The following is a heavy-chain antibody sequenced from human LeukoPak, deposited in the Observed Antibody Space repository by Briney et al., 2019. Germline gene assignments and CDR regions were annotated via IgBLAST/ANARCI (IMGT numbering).Heavy chain of an antibody. J-gene: IGHJ3*02. Sequence: SVKVSCKASGGTFSSYAISWVRQAPGRGLEWMGGIIPIFGTANYAQKFQGRVTVTADKSTSTAYMELSSLRSEDTAVYYCARGGDSDAFDIWGQGTMVTVSS. CDR3: ARGGDSDAFDI. CDR1: GGTFSSYA. D-gene: IGHD2-21*02. V-gene: IGHV1-69*06. CDR2: IIPIFGTA.